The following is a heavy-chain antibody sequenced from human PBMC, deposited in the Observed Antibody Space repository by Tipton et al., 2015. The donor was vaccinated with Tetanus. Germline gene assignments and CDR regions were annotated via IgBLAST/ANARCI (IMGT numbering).Heavy chain of an antibody. CDR2: VSYSGST. CDR3: ARGTGDY. D-gene: IGHD1-14*01. Sequence: TLSLTCTVSGGSVRSGSYSWNWIRQPPGKGLEWLAYVSYSGSTNYNPSLKSRVTISVDTSKNQFSLKLSSVTAADTAVYYCARGTGDYWGQGTLVTVSS. V-gene: IGHV4-61*01. J-gene: IGHJ4*02. CDR1: GGSVRSGSYS.